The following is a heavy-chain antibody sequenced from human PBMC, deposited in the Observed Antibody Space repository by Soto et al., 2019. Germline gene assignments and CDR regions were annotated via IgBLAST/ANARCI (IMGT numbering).Heavy chain of an antibody. Sequence: QVQLVESGGGVVQPGRSLRLSCAASGFTFSSYGMHWVRQAPGKGLEWVAVIWYDGSNKYYADSVKGRFTISRDNSKNTLYLQMNSLRAEDTAVYYCAREQLGDYIDVWGQGTTVTVSS. CDR2: IWYDGSNK. J-gene: IGHJ6*02. CDR1: GFTFSSYG. D-gene: IGHD6-6*01. CDR3: AREQLGDYIDV. V-gene: IGHV3-33*01.